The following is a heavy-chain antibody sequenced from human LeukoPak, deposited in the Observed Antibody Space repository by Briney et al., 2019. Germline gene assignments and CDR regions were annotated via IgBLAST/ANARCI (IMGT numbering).Heavy chain of an antibody. V-gene: IGHV1-24*01. J-gene: IGHJ4*02. CDR3: ATSYFDILTGYRPLSY. CDR2: FDPENGET. CDR1: GYTLTKLS. Sequence: ASVKVSCKVSGYTLTKLSMHWVRQAPGKGLEWMGGFDPENGETVHAQKFQGRVSMTEDTSTDTAYMELSSPRSEDTAMYYCATSYFDILTGYRPLSYWGQGTLVTVSS. D-gene: IGHD3-9*01.